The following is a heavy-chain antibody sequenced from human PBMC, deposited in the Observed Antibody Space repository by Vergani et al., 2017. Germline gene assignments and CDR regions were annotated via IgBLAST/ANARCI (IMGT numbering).Heavy chain of an antibody. V-gene: IGHV1-46*03. Sequence: QVQLVESGGGVVQPGRSLRLSCTPSSFKLGDYGMHWVRQAPGQGLEWMGIINPSGGSTSYAQKFQGRVTMTRDTSTSTVYMELSSLRSEDTAVYYCTRPHGDILPPDPRRLDYWGQGTLVTVSS. CDR2: INPSGGST. CDR3: TRPHGDILPPDPRRLDY. J-gene: IGHJ4*02. CDR1: SFKLGDYG.